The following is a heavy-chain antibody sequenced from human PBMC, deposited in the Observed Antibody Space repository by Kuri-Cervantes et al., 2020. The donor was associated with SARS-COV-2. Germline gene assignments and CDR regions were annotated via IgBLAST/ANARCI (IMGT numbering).Heavy chain of an antibody. J-gene: IGHJ5*02. CDR3: ARSRRVWFDP. CDR1: GGSFSSYY. CDR2: INHSGST. D-gene: IGHD1-14*01. Sequence: SETLSLTCAVYGGSFSSYYWSWIRQPPGKGLEWIGEINHSGSTNYNPSLKSRVTISVDTSKNQFSLKLSSVTAADTAVYHCARSRRVWFDPWGQGTLVTVSS. V-gene: IGHV4-34*01.